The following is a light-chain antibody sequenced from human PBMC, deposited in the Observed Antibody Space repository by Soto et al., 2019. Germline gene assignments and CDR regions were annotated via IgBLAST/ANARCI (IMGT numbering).Light chain of an antibody. CDR2: QDS. CDR1: KLGDKY. CDR3: QAWDSSHVV. V-gene: IGLV3-1*01. Sequence: SYELTQPPSVSVSPGQTASITCYGAKLGDKYACWYQQKPGQSPVLVIYQDSKRPSGIPERFSGSNSGNTATLTISGTQAMDEADYYCQAWDSSHVVFGGGTKVTVL. J-gene: IGLJ2*01.